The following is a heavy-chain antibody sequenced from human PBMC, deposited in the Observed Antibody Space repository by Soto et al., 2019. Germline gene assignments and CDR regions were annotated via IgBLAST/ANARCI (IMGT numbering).Heavy chain of an antibody. V-gene: IGHV4-31*01. J-gene: IGHJ6*02. CDR3: ATILVVPAALKSGMDV. D-gene: IGHD2-2*01. CDR1: GGSISSGGYY. Sequence: QVQLQESGPGLVKPSQTLSLTCTVSGGSISSGGYYWSWIRQHPGKGLEWIGYIYYSGSTYYNPSLPILVTISVDTSNTQFPLKLSSVTAADTAVYYCATILVVPAALKSGMDVWGQGTTVTVSS. CDR2: IYYSGST.